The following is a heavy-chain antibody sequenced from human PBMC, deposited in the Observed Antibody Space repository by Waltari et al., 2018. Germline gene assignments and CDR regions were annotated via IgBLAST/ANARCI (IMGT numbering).Heavy chain of an antibody. Sequence: EVQVVESGGGLVQPGGSLRLSCAASGFIFRSYWMTWVRQVPGKGLEWVANINYDGTDKHYVDSVEGRFTIFRDNAKNSVYLQMDSLRAEDTGVYYCARDGESGWNDFDYWGRGTLVTVSS. CDR1: GFIFRSYW. CDR3: ARDGESGWNDFDY. D-gene: IGHD6-19*01. V-gene: IGHV3-7*01. CDR2: INYDGTDK. J-gene: IGHJ4*02.